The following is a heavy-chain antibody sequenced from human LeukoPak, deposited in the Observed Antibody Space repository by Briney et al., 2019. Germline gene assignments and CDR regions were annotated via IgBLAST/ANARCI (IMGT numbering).Heavy chain of an antibody. Sequence: PSETLSLTCTVSGGSISSYYWSWIRQPAGKGLEWIGRIYTSGSTNYNPSLKSRVTMSVDTSKNQFSLKLSSVTAADTAVYYCARDVFSGLWKDYYFDYWGQGTLVTVSS. J-gene: IGHJ4*02. CDR2: IYTSGST. D-gene: IGHD1-1*01. V-gene: IGHV4-4*07. CDR3: ARDVFSGLWKDYYFDY. CDR1: GGSISSYY.